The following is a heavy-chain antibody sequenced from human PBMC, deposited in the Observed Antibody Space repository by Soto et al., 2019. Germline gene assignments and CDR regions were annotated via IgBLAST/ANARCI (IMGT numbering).Heavy chain of an antibody. CDR1: GGSLSGYY. CDR2: VNPGGIT. CDR3: GRVGIKMAIQAIDS. V-gene: IGHV4-34*01. J-gene: IGHJ4*02. Sequence: SETLSLTCAVYGGSLSGYYWTWIRQPPGKGLEWIGEVNPGGITNYSPSVKSRLTISLDTSKKQVSLEMTSVTAADTAVYYCGRVGIKMAIQAIDSWGQGTLVTVSS. D-gene: IGHD2-21*01.